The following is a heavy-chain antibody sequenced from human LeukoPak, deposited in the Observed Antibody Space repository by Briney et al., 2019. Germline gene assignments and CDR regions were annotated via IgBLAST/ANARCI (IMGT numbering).Heavy chain of an antibody. CDR1: GFTFSSYW. D-gene: IGHD6-13*01. J-gene: IGHJ4*02. Sequence: PGGSLRLSCAASGFTFSSYWMSWVRQAPGKGLEWVANIKEDGSGKYYVDSVKGRFTISRDNAKNSLYLQMNSLRAEDTAVYYCAKGRGSSWYYFDYWGQGTLVTVSP. CDR2: IKEDGSGK. CDR3: AKGRGSSWYYFDY. V-gene: IGHV3-7*01.